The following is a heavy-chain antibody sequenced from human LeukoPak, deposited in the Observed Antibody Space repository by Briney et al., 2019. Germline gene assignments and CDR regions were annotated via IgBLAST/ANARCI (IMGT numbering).Heavy chain of an antibody. Sequence: SSETLSLTCTVSGAAISTYFWRWLRQSPGKGLEWIGYIYSSGSTKYNPSLKSRVTISVDASNNQFALTLRSLTAADTAVYYCARDFWSGSVGFDPWGQGTLVTVSS. V-gene: IGHV4-59*01. CDR1: GAAISTYF. CDR2: IYSSGST. D-gene: IGHD3-3*01. J-gene: IGHJ5*02. CDR3: ARDFWSGSVGFDP.